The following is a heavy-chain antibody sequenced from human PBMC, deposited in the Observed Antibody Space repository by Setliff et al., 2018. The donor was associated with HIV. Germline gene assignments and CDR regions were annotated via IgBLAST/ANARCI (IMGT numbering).Heavy chain of an antibody. Sequence: SETLSLTCGVSGYSLTSGYYWGWIRQPPGKGLAWIGSIHDSGRTYYNPSLKSRVTISVDPSKNQILLRLSSVTAADPAVYYCASRVYYYDDSATLREEGFVPWGQGTLVTVS. J-gene: IGHJ5*02. CDR1: GYSLTSGYY. CDR2: IHDSGRT. V-gene: IGHV4-38-2*01. D-gene: IGHD3-22*01. CDR3: ASRVYYYDDSATLREEGFVP.